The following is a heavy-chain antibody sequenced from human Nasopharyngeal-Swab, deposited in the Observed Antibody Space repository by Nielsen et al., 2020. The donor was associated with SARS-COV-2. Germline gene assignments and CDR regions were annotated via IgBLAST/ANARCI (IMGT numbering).Heavy chain of an antibody. CDR2: INHSGST. J-gene: IGHJ5*02. D-gene: IGHD6-13*01. CDR1: GGSFSGYY. CDR3: ARRVKYSSSWYKRLSWFDP. V-gene: IGHV4-34*01. Sequence: SETLSLACAVYGGSFSGYYWSWIRQPSGKGLEWIGEINHSGSTNYNPSLKSRVTISVDTSKNQFSLKLSSVTAADTAVYYCARRVKYSSSWYKRLSWFDPWGQGTLVTVSS.